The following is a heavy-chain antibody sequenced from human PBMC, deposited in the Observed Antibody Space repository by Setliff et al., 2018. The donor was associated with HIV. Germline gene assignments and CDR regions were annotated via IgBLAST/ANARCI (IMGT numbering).Heavy chain of an antibody. J-gene: IGHJ4*02. CDR3: AREESTEDYGSGSYGPTFPPPLIY. CDR2: ININEDT. Sequence: SETLSLTCTVSGDSMNDYYWTWIRQPAGKALEWIGRININEDTYFKPSLKSRVTMSVDTSKNQFSLKLSSVTAADTAVYYCAREESTEDYGSGSYGPTFPPPLIYWGQGTLVTVSS. D-gene: IGHD3-10*01. V-gene: IGHV4-4*07. CDR1: GDSMNDYY.